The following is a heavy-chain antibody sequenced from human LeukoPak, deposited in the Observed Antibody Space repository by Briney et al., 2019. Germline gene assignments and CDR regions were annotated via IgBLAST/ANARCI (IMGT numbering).Heavy chain of an antibody. CDR2: IWYDGSNK. Sequence: PGGSLRLSCAASGFTFSSYAMNWVRQAPGKGLEWVAVIWYDGSNKYYADSVKGRFTISRDNSKNTLYLQMNSLRAEDTAVYYCASPLSSSWLPKTYWGQGTLVTVSS. V-gene: IGHV3-33*08. J-gene: IGHJ4*02. CDR3: ASPLSSSWLPKTY. CDR1: GFTFSSYA. D-gene: IGHD6-13*01.